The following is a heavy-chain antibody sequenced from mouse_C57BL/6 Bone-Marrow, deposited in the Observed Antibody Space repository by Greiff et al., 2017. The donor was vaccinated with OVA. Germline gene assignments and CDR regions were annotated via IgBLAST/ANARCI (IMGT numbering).Heavy chain of an antibody. J-gene: IGHJ2*01. CDR1: GYTFTSYW. Sequence: QVQLKQPGAELVMPGASVKLSCKASGYTFTSYWMHWVKQRSGQGLEWIGEIDPSDSNNNYNPKFKGKSSLTVDKSSSTAYMQLSSLTSEDSAVYYCARGYYGSSYNFDDWGQGTTLTVSS. V-gene: IGHV1-69*01. D-gene: IGHD1-1*01. CDR2: IDPSDSNN. CDR3: ARGYYGSSYNFDD.